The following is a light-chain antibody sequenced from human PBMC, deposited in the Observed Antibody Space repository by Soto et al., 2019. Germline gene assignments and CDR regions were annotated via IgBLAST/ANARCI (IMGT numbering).Light chain of an antibody. Sequence: YARAEPPSASGSPGQSVTISCTGTSSDVGGYNYVSWYQQHPGKAPKLMIYEVSKRPSGVPDRFSGSKSGNTASLTVSGLQAEDEADYYCSSYAGSNNYVFGTGTKVTVL. J-gene: IGLJ1*01. CDR3: SSYAGSNNYV. CDR2: EVS. V-gene: IGLV2-8*01. CDR1: SSDVGGYNY.